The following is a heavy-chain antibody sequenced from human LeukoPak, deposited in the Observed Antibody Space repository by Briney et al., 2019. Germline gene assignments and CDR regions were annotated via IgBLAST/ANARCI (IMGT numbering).Heavy chain of an antibody. J-gene: IGHJ3*01. CDR3: ARGRVYFYGSGSRYLDDAFDL. CDR2: ISYGGNT. CDR1: GDSISSYY. V-gene: IGHV4-59*01. Sequence: KPWETLSLTCTVAGDSISSYYWSWFRQSPGKGLEWVGQISYGGNTKYNPSLRGRVTISADTSKFSLKLTSVTAADTAVYYCARGRVYFYGSGSRYLDDAFDLWGQGTTVTVSS. D-gene: IGHD3-10*01.